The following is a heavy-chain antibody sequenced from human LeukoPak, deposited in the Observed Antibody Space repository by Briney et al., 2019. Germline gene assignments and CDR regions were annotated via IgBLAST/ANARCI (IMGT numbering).Heavy chain of an antibody. Sequence: SVKVSCKASGYTFTSYDINWVRQAPGHGLEWMGGIIPIFATTNYAQEFQGRVSITADEPTSTVYMEVTSLRSDDAAVYYCARGPPLTFDHTPEGYYHYYMDVWGKGTTVTISS. CDR3: ARGPPLTFDHTPEGYYHYYMDV. J-gene: IGHJ6*03. V-gene: IGHV1-69*13. D-gene: IGHD3-9*01. CDR2: IIPIFATT. CDR1: GYTFTSYD.